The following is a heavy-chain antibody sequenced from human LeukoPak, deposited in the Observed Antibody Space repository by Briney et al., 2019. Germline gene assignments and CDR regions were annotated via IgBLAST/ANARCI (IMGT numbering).Heavy chain of an antibody. J-gene: IGHJ6*02. V-gene: IGHV5-51*01. D-gene: IGHD2-2*01. CDR1: GSIFTSYW. CDR2: IYPGDSDT. CDR3: ARRTVKKDYYGMDV. Sequence: GAPLQISCECSGSIFTSYWIGCVRQLPGKGLEWMGIIYPGDSDTRYSPSFQGQVTISADKSISTAYLQWSSLKASDTAMYYCARRTVKKDYYGMDVWGQGTTVTVSS.